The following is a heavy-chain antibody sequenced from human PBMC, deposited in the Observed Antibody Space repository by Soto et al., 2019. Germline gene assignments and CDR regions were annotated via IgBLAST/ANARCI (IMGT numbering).Heavy chain of an antibody. V-gene: IGHV2-70*04. Sequence: SGLTLVNTTHARTLTYYFSGCSLSASGMRVSWIRQLRGKAMEWLARNDWDDDKVYSTSLKTRLTISKDTSKNQVVLTMTNIDPVDTATYSFARIPYSRSGYYSYGMDVWGQGTTVTVSS. D-gene: IGHD6-13*01. CDR3: ARIPYSRSGYYSYGMDV. CDR2: NDWDDDK. CDR1: GCSLSASGMR. J-gene: IGHJ6*02.